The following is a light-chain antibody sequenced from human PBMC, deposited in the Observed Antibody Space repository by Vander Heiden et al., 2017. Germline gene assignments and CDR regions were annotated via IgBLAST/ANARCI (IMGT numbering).Light chain of an antibody. CDR1: SSNIGSFA. CDR3: ATWDHSLNAWV. CDR2: SDN. Sequence: QSLLTQPPSSSGTPGQRVTISRSGSSSNIGSFAVNWYHQLPETAPKLLTYSDNHRPSGVPDRFSGSRSGTSASLAISGLQSGDEADYYCATWDHSLNAWVFGGGTKLTVL. J-gene: IGLJ3*02. V-gene: IGLV1-44*01.